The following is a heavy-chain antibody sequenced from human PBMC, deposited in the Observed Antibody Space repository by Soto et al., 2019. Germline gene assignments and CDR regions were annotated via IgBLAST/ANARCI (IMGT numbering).Heavy chain of an antibody. V-gene: IGHV3-30*18. J-gene: IGHJ6*02. CDR2: ISYDGSNK. CDR1: GFTFSSYG. D-gene: IGHD2-2*01. CDR3: AKVSSNTTYGMDV. Sequence: PGGSLRLSCAASGFTFSSYGMHWVRQAPGKGLEWVAVISYDGSNKYYADSVKGRFTISRDNSKNTLYLQMNSLRAEDTAVYYCAKVSSNTTYGMDVWGQGTTVTVSS.